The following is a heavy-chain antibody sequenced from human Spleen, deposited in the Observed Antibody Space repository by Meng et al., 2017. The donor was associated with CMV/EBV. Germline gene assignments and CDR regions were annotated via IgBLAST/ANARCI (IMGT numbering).Heavy chain of an antibody. CDR3: ARGLRCSSTSCFSNWFAT. CDR1: GGSFGGYY. Sequence: SETLSLTCAVYGGSFGGYYWSWIRQPPGKGLEWIGEINHSGSTNYNPSLKSRVTISVDTSKNQFSLKLSSVTAADTAVYYCARGLRCSSTSCFSNWFATWGQGTLVTVSS. V-gene: IGHV4-34*01. J-gene: IGHJ5*02. D-gene: IGHD2-2*01. CDR2: INHSGST.